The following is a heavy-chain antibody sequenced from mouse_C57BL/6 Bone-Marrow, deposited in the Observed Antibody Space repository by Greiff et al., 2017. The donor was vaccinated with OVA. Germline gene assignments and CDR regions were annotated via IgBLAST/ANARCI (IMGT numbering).Heavy chain of an antibody. CDR2: ISSGSSAI. V-gene: IGHV5-17*01. J-gene: IGHJ3*01. CDR1: GFTFSDYG. D-gene: IGHD2-3*01. Sequence: DVKLVESGGGLVKPGGSLKLSCAASGFTFSDYGMHWVSQAPEKGLEWVAYISSGSSAIDYADTVKGRFTISRDNAKNTLFLQVTSLRSEDTAMYSCARFDDESWFAYWGQGTLVTVSA. CDR3: ARFDDESWFAY.